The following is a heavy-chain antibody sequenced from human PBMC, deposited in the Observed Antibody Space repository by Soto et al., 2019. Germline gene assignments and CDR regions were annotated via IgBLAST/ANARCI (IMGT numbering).Heavy chain of an antibody. D-gene: IGHD3-3*01. V-gene: IGHV1-2*04. CDR3: ARAPHFWSGYSGGYGMDV. Sequence: ASVKVSCKASGYTFTSYAMHWVRQAPGQGLEWMGWINTNSGGTNYAQKFQGWVTMTGDTSISTAYMELSRLRSDDTAVYYCARAPHFWSGYSGGYGMDVWGQGTTVTVSS. CDR1: GYTFTSYA. J-gene: IGHJ6*02. CDR2: INTNSGGT.